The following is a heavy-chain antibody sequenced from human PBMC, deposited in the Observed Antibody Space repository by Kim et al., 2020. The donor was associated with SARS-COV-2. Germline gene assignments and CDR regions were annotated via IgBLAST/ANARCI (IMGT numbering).Heavy chain of an antibody. CDR1: GFTFSSYA. CDR2: ISNDGINE. V-gene: IGHV3-30*04. CDR3: ARAQGPDILATRFDD. D-gene: IGHD5-12*01. Sequence: GGSLRLSCAASGFTFSSYALHWVRQAPGKGLEWVAVISNDGINEYYVDSVTGRFTISRDNSKNTLYLQMNSLRAEDTAVYYCARAQGPDILATRFDDWG. J-gene: IGHJ4*01.